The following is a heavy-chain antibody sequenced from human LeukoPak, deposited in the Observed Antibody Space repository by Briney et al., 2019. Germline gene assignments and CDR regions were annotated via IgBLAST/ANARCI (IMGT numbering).Heavy chain of an antibody. D-gene: IGHD3-3*01. V-gene: IGHV1-18*01. CDR3: ARASLVRFLEWSAGY. CDR2: ISAYNGNT. CDR1: GYTFTSYG. J-gene: IGHJ4*02. Sequence: ASVKASCKASGYTFTSYGISWVRQAPGQGLEWMGWISAYNGNTNYAQKLQGRVTMTTDTSTSTAYMELRSLRSDDTAVYHCARASLVRFLEWSAGYWGQGTLVTVSS.